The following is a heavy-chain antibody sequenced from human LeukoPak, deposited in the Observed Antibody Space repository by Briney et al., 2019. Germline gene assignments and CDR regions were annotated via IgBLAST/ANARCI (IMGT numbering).Heavy chain of an antibody. CDR2: INSDGSST. V-gene: IGHV3-74*01. CDR3: AKGRVRGVSPGGYNWFDP. J-gene: IGHJ5*02. Sequence: PGGSLRLSCAASGFTFSSYWMHWVRQAPGKGLVWVSRINSDGSSTSYADSVKGRFTISRDNSKNTLYLQMNSLRAEDTAVYYCAKGRVRGVSPGGYNWFDPWGQGTLVTVSS. CDR1: GFTFSSYW. D-gene: IGHD3-10*01.